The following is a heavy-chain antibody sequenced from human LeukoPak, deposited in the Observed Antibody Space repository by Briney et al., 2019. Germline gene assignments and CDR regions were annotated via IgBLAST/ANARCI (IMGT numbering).Heavy chain of an antibody. CDR3: ARVGAARYYYYYMDV. J-gene: IGHJ6*03. CDR2: IYWDSSSV. Sequence: GGSLRLSCTVSEFTFDDFAMHWVRQAPGKGLEWVSGIYWDSSSVDYADSVKGRFTVSRDNAKNSLYLQINSLRAGDTAVYYCARVGAARYYYYYMDVWGKGTTVTVSS. V-gene: IGHV3-9*01. D-gene: IGHD2-15*01. CDR1: EFTFDDFA.